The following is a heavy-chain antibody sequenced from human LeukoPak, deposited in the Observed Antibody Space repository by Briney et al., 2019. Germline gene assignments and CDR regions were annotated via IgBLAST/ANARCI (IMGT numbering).Heavy chain of an antibody. D-gene: IGHD6-19*01. J-gene: IGHJ4*02. CDR3: ARGPPVVIEVADY. CDR1: GFTFSSYW. CDR2: IKEDGSEK. V-gene: IGHV3-7*01. Sequence: PGGSLRLSCVASGFTFSSYWMTWVRQAPGKGLEWVANIKEDGSEKYYVDSVKGRFTISRDNAKNSLYLQMNSLRGEDTAVYYCARGPPVVIEVADYWGQGTLVTVSS.